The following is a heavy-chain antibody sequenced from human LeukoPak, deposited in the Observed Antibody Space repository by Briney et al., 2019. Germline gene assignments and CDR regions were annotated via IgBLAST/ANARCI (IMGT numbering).Heavy chain of an antibody. CDR3: ARDRSSSSDAFDI. Sequence: PGGSLRLSCAASGFTFSGYSMNWVRQAPGKGLEWVSYISSSSSTIYYSDSVKGRFTISRDNAKNSLYLQMNSLRAEDTAVYYCARDRSSSSDAFDIWGQGTMVTVSS. CDR2: ISSSSSTI. V-gene: IGHV3-48*04. CDR1: GFTFSGYS. D-gene: IGHD6-6*01. J-gene: IGHJ3*02.